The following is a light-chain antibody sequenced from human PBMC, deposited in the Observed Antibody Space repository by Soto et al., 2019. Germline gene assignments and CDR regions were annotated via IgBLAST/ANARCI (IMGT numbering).Light chain of an antibody. J-gene: IGKJ1*01. CDR2: CAA. CDR1: QSVXSSY. V-gene: IGKV3-20*01. Sequence: IVLTKSPGTLSLSPGERATLSCRASQSVXSSYLAWYEQNPGQAPGLLXDCAASMATGSPDRLSGSGSATDFTLTISRLDPDDVAVYYCQQYGSATWTFGQGTKVEIK. CDR3: QQYGSATWT.